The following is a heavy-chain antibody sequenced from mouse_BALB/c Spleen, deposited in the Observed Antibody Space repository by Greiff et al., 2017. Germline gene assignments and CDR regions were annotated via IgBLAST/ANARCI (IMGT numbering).Heavy chain of an antibody. V-gene: IGHV5-6-5*01. J-gene: IGHJ4*01. CDR1: GFTFSSYA. CDR2: ISSGGST. CDR3: ARGYDGYGYAMDY. D-gene: IGHD2-3*01. Sequence: EVKVVESGGGLVKPGGSLKLSCAASGFTFSSYAMSWVRQTPEKRLEWVASISSGGSTYYPDSVKGRFTISRDNAMNILYLQMSSLRSEDTAMYYCARGYDGYGYAMDYWGQGTSVTVSS.